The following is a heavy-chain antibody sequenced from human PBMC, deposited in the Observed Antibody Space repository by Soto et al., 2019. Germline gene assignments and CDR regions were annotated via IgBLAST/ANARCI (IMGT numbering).Heavy chain of an antibody. CDR1: GYTFTGYY. CDR2: IDPNSGGT. CDR3: ARVGVGAPFLDY. J-gene: IGHJ4*02. Sequence: ASVKVSCKASGYTFTGYYMHWVRQAPGQGLEWMGWIDPNSGGTNYAQKFQGRVTMTRDTSISTAYMELSRLRSDDTAVYYCARVGVGAPFLDYWGQGTLVTVSS. D-gene: IGHD1-26*01. V-gene: IGHV1-2*02.